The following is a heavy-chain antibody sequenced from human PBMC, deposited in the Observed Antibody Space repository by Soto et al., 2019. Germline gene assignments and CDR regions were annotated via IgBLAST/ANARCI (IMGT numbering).Heavy chain of an antibody. CDR2: ISAAGRSA. D-gene: IGHD6-19*01. CDR3: ATDGHWLYVLLDS. V-gene: IGHV3-23*01. Sequence: EVQLLESGGGLVQPGGSLRLSCTASGFTFSNSAMTWVRQAPGKGLEWVSIISAAGRSAYHADSVKGRFTISRDNSKNTLYLRMTSLRAEDTAVYYCATDGHWLYVLLDSWGQGTLVTVYS. CDR1: GFTFSNSA. J-gene: IGHJ4*02.